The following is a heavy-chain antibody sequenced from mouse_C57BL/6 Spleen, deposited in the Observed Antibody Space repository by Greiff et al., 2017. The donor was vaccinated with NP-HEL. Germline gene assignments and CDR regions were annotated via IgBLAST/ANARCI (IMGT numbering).Heavy chain of an antibody. CDR3: SSHVDDGYAGYCDY. J-gene: IGHJ2*01. CDR1: GFTFSSYG. Sequence: DVKLVESGGDLVKPGGSLKLSCAASGFTFSSYGMSWVRQTPDKRLEWVATISSGGSYTYYPDSVKGRFTISRDNAKTTLYLQMSSLKSEDTAMYYLSSHVDDGYAGYCDYWGQGTTLTVAS. D-gene: IGHD2-3*01. V-gene: IGHV5-6*02. CDR2: ISSGGSYT.